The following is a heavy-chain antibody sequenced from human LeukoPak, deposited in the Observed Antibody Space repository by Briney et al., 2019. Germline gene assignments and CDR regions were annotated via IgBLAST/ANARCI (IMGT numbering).Heavy chain of an antibody. CDR1: GYTFTSYG. CDR3: ARASPDYSSSPHAFDI. V-gene: IGHV1-18*01. Sequence: GASVKVSCKASGYTFTSYGISWVRQAPGQGPEWMGWISAYNGNTNYAQKLQGRVTMTTDTSTSTAYMELRSLRSADTAVYYCARASPDYSSSPHAFDIWAQGTMVTVSS. D-gene: IGHD6-6*01. CDR2: ISAYNGNT. J-gene: IGHJ3*02.